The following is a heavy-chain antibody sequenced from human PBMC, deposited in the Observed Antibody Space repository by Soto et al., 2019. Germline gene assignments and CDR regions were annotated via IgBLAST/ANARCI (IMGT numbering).Heavy chain of an antibody. CDR2: VKHDGSEK. V-gene: IGHV3-7*01. CDR3: ARDFSNPKGRFDP. CDR1: GFNFGNFG. Sequence: GGSLRLSCAASGFNFGNFGMSWVRQAPGKGLEWVANVKHDGSEKYYVDSVKGRFTISRDNAKNSVYLQMNSLRAEDTAVYYCARDFSNPKGRFDPWGQGTLVTV. D-gene: IGHD4-4*01. J-gene: IGHJ5*02.